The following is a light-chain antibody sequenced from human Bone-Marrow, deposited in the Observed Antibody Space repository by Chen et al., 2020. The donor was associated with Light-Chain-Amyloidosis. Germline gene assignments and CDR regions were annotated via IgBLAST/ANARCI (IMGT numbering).Light chain of an antibody. CDR1: NIGSTS. J-gene: IGLJ3*02. V-gene: IGLV3-21*02. CDR2: DDS. Sequence: SYVLTQPSSVSVAPGQTATIACGGNNIGSTSVHWYQQTPGQAPLLVGYDDSDRPSGIPERLSGSNSGNTATLPIGRVEAGGEADYYCQVWDRSSDRPVFGGGTKLTVL. CDR3: QVWDRSSDRPV.